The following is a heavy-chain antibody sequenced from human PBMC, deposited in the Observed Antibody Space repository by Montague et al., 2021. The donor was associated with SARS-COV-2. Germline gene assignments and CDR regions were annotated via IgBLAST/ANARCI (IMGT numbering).Heavy chain of an antibody. J-gene: IGHJ4*02. CDR3: ARDDFRWDFDC. CDR2: IYTTGST. CDR1: GDSITSDVSY. Sequence: TLSLTCTVSGDSITSDVSYWRWIRQPAGKGLEWIGRIYTTGSTNYNPSLKSRLTISLDTSKNQFSLKLSSVTAADTAVYYCARDDFRWDFDCWGQGTLVTVSS. V-gene: IGHV4-61*02. D-gene: IGHD2/OR15-2a*01.